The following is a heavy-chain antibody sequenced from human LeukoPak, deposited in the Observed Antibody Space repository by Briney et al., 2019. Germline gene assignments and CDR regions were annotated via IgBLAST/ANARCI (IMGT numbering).Heavy chain of an antibody. Sequence: GGSLRLSCAASGFTFTSYAMHWVRQAPGKGLEWVGLISYDGGNKYYADSVKGRFTISRDNSKNTMFLQVNSLRADATAVYYCATDSDYDILTGYYPDDIWGQGTMVTVSS. CDR1: GFTFTSYA. D-gene: IGHD3-9*01. CDR2: ISYDGGNK. V-gene: IGHV3-30-3*01. CDR3: ATDSDYDILTGYYPDDI. J-gene: IGHJ3*02.